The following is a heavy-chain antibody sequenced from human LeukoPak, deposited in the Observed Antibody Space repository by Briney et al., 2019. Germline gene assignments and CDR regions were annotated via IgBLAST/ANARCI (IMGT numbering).Heavy chain of an antibody. V-gene: IGHV3-74*01. Sequence: PGGSLRLSCAASGFTFSSYWMHWARQAPGKGLVWVSRINTDGSSTNYADSVKGRFTISRDNAKSSLYLQMNSLRAEDTAVYYCARARYGDYYYYMDVWGIGTTVTVSS. J-gene: IGHJ6*03. CDR2: INTDGSST. CDR1: GFTFSSYW. CDR3: ARARYGDYYYYMDV. D-gene: IGHD3-10*01.